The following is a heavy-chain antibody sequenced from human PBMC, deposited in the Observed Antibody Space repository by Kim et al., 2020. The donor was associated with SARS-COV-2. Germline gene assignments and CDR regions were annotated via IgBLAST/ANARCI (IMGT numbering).Heavy chain of an antibody. J-gene: IGHJ4*01. Sequence: GGSLRLSCAASGYTFSYFYVTWIRQAPGKGLEWVSYINTSGSTVYYESAGRGRITICRDNAKTSLLLQNNMLGAEHTADYYSSFVVSFSTAVAQLKYWG. D-gene: IGHD1-1*01. CDR3: SFVVSFSTAVAQLKY. CDR2: INTSGSTV. CDR1: GYTFSYFY. V-gene: IGHV3-11*01.